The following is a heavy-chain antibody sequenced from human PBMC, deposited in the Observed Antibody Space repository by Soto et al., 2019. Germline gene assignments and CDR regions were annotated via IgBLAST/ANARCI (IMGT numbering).Heavy chain of an antibody. D-gene: IGHD6-13*01. CDR3: ARAAAGLFDD. V-gene: IGHV4-31*03. J-gene: IGHJ4*02. CDR1: GGSISSGGYY. Sequence: SETLSLTCTVSGGSISSGGYYWSWIRQHPGKGLEWIGYIYYSGSTYYNPSLKSRVTISVDTSKNQFSLKLSSVTAADTAVYYCARAAAGLFDDWGQGTLVTVSS. CDR2: IYYSGST.